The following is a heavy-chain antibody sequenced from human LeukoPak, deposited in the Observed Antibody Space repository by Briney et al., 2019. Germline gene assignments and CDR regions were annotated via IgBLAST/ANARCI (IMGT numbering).Heavy chain of an antibody. V-gene: IGHV3-21*04. CDR2: ISSSSSYI. D-gene: IGHD3-9*01. CDR3: AKDIVLRYFDWLLGFDY. J-gene: IGHJ4*02. CDR1: GFTFSSYS. Sequence: GGSLRLSCAASGFTFSSYSMNWVRQAPGKGREWVSSISSSSSYIYYADSGKGRFTISRDNAKNSLYLQMNSLRAEDTAVYYCAKDIVLRYFDWLLGFDYWGQGTLVTVSS.